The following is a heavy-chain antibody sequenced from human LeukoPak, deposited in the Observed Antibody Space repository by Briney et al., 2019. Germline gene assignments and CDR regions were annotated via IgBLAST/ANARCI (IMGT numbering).Heavy chain of an antibody. V-gene: IGHV3-23*01. CDR1: GFTFSSYA. Sequence: GGSLRLPCAASGFTFSSYAMSWVRQAPGKGLEWVSGISDSGSSTYYADSVKGRFTISRDNSKNTLYLQMNSLRVEDTAVYYCAKFIDYDFWSGYQYWGQGTLVTVSS. D-gene: IGHD3-3*01. CDR2: ISDSGSST. CDR3: AKFIDYDFWSGYQY. J-gene: IGHJ4*02.